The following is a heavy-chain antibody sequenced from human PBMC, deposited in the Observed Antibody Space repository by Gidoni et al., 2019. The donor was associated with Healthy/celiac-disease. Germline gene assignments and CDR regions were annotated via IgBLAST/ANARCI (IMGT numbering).Heavy chain of an antibody. Sequence: EVQLVESGGGLVQPGGSLRLSCSASRFTFSSYAMHWVRPAPGKGLEYVSAISRNGGSTYYADSVKGRFTISRDDSKNTLYLQMSSLRAEDTAVYYCVNDPGSGWSYYYYGMDVLGQGTTVTVSS. CDR1: RFTFSSYA. V-gene: IGHV3-64D*06. CDR2: ISRNGGST. D-gene: IGHD6-19*01. J-gene: IGHJ6*02. CDR3: VNDPGSGWSYYYYGMDV.